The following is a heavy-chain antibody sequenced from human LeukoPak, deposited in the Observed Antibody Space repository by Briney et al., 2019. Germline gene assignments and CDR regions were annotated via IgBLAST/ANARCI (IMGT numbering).Heavy chain of an antibody. CDR2: INPNSGGT. D-gene: IGHD6-13*01. J-gene: IGHJ4*02. V-gene: IGHV1-2*02. CDR3: ARETGSRHSSYFDY. CDR1: GYTFTGYY. Sequence: GASVKVSCKASGYTFTGYYMHWVRQAPGQGLEWMGWINPNSGGTNYAQKFQGRVTMTRDTSISTAYMELSRLRSDDTAVYYCARETGSRHSSYFDYWGQGTLVTVSS.